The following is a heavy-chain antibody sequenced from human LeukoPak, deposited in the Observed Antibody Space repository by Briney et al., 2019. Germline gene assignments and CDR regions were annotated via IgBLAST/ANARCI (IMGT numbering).Heavy chain of an antibody. CDR3: ARSKSWYSTDAFGI. CDR2: INGDGSNT. CDR1: GFTFSSHW. D-gene: IGHD2-15*01. Sequence: GGSLRLSCAASGFTFSSHWMHWVRQAPGKGLVWVSRINGDGSNTTYADSVKGRFTISRDNAKDTLYLQMNSLRAEDTAVYHCARSKSWYSTDAFGIWGQGTMVTVSS. J-gene: IGHJ3*02. V-gene: IGHV3-74*03.